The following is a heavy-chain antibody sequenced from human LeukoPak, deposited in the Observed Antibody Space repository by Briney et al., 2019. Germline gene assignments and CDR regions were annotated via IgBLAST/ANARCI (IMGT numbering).Heavy chain of an antibody. CDR1: GFTFSSYA. Sequence: GGSLRLSCAASGFTFSSYAMSWVRQAPGKGLEWVSAISGRGGSTYYADSVKGRFTISRDNSKNTLYLQMNSLRAEDTAVYYCAKGRYCSSTSCYLAAAGEFDYWGQGTLVTVSS. CDR3: AKGRYCSSTSCYLAAAGEFDY. D-gene: IGHD2-2*01. J-gene: IGHJ4*02. V-gene: IGHV3-23*01. CDR2: ISGRGGST.